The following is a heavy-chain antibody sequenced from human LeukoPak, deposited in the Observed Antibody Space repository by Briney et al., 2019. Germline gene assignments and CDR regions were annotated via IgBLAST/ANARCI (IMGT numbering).Heavy chain of an antibody. CDR2: INHSGST. CDR1: GGSISSYY. D-gene: IGHD3-22*01. CDR3: ARHIVAPTYYFDY. J-gene: IGHJ4*02. Sequence: PSETLSLTCTVSGGSISSYYWSWIRQPPGKGLEWIGEINHSGSTNYNPSLKSRVTISVDTSKNQFSLKLSSVTAADTAVYYCARHIVAPTYYFDYWGQGTLVTVSS. V-gene: IGHV4-34*01.